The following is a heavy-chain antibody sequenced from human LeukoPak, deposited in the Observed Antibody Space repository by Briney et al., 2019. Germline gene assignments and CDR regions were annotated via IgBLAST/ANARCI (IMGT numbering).Heavy chain of an antibody. J-gene: IGHJ3*02. V-gene: IGHV1-18*01. CDR2: IDPTSGKT. D-gene: IGHD6-19*01. CDR3: ARDLRTVTVAGLGVFDI. CDR1: GYTFTNYG. Sequence: GASVKVSCKASGYTFTNYGISWVRQAPGQGLEWMGVIDPTSGKTNYAQKFQGRVTMNRDMSTSTIYLELTSLRSDDTAFYYCARDLRTVTVAGLGVFDIWGQGTIVSVSS.